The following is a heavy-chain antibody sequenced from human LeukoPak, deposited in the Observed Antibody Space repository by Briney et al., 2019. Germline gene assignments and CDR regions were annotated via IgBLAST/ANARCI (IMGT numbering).Heavy chain of an antibody. D-gene: IGHD3-10*01. V-gene: IGHV3-30*02. CDR2: IQYDGSKK. Sequence: SGGSLRLSCVASGFTFSSNGVHWVRQAPGKGLEWVTFIQYDGSKKYYADSVKGRFTISRDNSKNTLYLEMNSLRAEDTAVYYCAKDIGSYYDYWGQGILVTVSS. CDR1: GFTFSSNG. J-gene: IGHJ4*02. CDR3: AKDIGSYYDY.